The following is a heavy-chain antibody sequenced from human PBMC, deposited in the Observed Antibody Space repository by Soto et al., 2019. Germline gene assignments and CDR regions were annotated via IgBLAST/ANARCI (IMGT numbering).Heavy chain of an antibody. J-gene: IGHJ6*02. CDR3: AREVWYSSSSAANYYYYGMDV. CDR1: GYTFTSYD. Sequence: ASVKVSCKASGYTFTSYDMHWVRQAPGQGLEWMGIINPSGGSTSYAQKFQGRVTMTRDTSTSTVYMELSSLRSEDTAVYYCAREVWYSSSSAANYYYYGMDVWGQGTTVTVSS. D-gene: IGHD6-6*01. CDR2: INPSGGST. V-gene: IGHV1-46*01.